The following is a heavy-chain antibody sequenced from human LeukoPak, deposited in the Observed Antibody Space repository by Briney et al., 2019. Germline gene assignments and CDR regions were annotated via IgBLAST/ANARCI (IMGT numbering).Heavy chain of an antibody. V-gene: IGHV3-74*01. CDR1: GFTFSNHW. Sequence: GGSLRLSCAASGFTFSNHWMHWVRQGPGKGLVWVSRLNSDGRTTTYADSVKGGFTISRDNAKNTLYLQMNSLRVEDTAVYYCARGSDETVTISGWFDPWGQGTLVTVSS. CDR2: LNSDGRTT. CDR3: ARGSDETVTISGWFDP. D-gene: IGHD4-17*01. J-gene: IGHJ5*02.